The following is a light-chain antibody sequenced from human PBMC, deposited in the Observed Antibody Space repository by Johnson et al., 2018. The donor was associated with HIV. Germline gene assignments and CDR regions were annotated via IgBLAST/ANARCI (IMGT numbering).Light chain of an antibody. CDR2: DNN. CDR3: GTWDSSLSAPYI. Sequence: QSVLTQPPSVSAAPGQKVTISCSGSSSNIGNNYVSWYQQLPGTAPKLLIYDNNKRPTGITDRFSGSKYGTSATLGITGLQNGDEADYYCGTWDSSLSAPYIFGTGTKVNVL. J-gene: IGLJ1*01. V-gene: IGLV1-51*01. CDR1: SSNIGNNY.